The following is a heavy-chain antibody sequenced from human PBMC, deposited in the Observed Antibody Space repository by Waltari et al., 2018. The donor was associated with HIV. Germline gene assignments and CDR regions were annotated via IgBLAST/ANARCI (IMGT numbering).Heavy chain of an antibody. CDR2: ISGSGGST. Sequence: EVQLLESGGGLVQPGGSLRLSCAASGFPFSNYAMSWVRQAPGKGLEWGAIISGSGGSTYYTDSVKGRFTVSRDNSKDTLFLQMNSLRAEDTALYYCAKEGIIVITDAFDIWGQGTMVIVSS. D-gene: IGHD3-22*01. CDR3: AKEGIIVITDAFDI. J-gene: IGHJ3*02. CDR1: GFPFSNYA. V-gene: IGHV3-23*01.